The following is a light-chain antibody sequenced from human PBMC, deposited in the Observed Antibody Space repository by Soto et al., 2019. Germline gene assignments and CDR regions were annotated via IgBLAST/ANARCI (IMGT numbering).Light chain of an antibody. J-gene: IGKJ1*01. Sequence: IIVTQSPGTLALSPGDGATLSCRASQTVNRNYLAWYHQRPGQPPRLLIYGVSNRASGVPDRFSGDGSGTEFTLTIGRLDPDDFGVYYCQQYIDSPRTFGQGTRVEVK. CDR1: QTVNRNY. CDR2: GVS. CDR3: QQYIDSPRT. V-gene: IGKV3-20*01.